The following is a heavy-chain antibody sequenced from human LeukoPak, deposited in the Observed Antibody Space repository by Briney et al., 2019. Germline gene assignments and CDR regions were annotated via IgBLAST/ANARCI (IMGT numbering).Heavy chain of an antibody. CDR1: GFTFSSYT. CDR3: ARDSRHHRFLYWDWFDP. D-gene: IGHD2/OR15-2a*01. V-gene: IGHV3-21*01. Sequence: GGSLRLSCAASGFTFSSYTMNWVRQAPGKGLEWVSSISSSSTYKYYADSVKGRFTISRDNAKNSLYLQMNSLRAEDTAVYYCARDSRHHRFLYWDWFDPWGQGTLVTVSS. J-gene: IGHJ5*02. CDR2: ISSSSTYK.